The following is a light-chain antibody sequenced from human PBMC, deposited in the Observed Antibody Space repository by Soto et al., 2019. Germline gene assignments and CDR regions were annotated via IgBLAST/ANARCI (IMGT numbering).Light chain of an antibody. V-gene: IGKV3-20*01. CDR3: QQYSNSPRT. J-gene: IGKJ1*01. CDR1: QSVSSNY. Sequence: EIVLSQSPGTLSLSPGERATLSCRDSQSVSSNYLAWYQQKPGQAPRLLIYGASNRATGIPDRFSGSGSGTDFTLTISRLEPEDFAVYYCQQYSNSPRTFGQGTKVDIK. CDR2: GAS.